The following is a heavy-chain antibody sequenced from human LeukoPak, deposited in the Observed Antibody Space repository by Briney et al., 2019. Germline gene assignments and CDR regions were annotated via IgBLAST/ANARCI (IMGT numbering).Heavy chain of an antibody. CDR3: AREANYYGSGSYFEGTFDH. D-gene: IGHD3-10*01. CDR1: GDSISSSRYY. V-gene: IGHV4-39*07. CDR2: IYSSGST. J-gene: IGHJ4*02. Sequence: SETLSLTCIVSGDSISSSRYYWGWIRQPPGKGLEWIGSIYSSGSTNYNPSLKSRVTISIDTSKNQFSLKLSSVTAADTAVYYCAREANYYGSGSYFEGTFDHWGQGSLVIVSS.